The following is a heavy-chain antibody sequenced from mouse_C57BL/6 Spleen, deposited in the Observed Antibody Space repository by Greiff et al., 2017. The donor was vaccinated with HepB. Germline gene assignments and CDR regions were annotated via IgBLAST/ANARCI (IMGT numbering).Heavy chain of an antibody. V-gene: IGHV1-53*01. CDR2: INPGSGGT. J-gene: IGHJ3*01. D-gene: IGHD4-1*01. CDR3: ARSDWDGGFAY. Sequence: VQLQQPGTELVKPGASVKLSCKASGYTFTSYWMHWVKQSPGQGLEWIGKINPGSGGTNDTEKFKSKATLTVDKSSSTAYMQLSSLTSEDSAVYYCARSDWDGGFAYWGQGTLVTVSA. CDR1: GYTFTSYW.